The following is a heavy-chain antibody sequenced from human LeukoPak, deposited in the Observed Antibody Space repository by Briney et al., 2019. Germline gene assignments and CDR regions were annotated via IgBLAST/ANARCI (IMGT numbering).Heavy chain of an antibody. CDR3: ARDKAGITGTTGAFDI. CDR2: INPNSGGT. J-gene: IGHJ3*02. Sequence: ASVTVSCQASGYTFTGYYMHWVRQAPGQGLEWMGWINPNSGGTNYAQKFQGRVTMTRDTSISTAYMELSRLRSDDTAVYYCARDKAGITGTTGAFDIWGQGTMVTVSS. CDR1: GYTFTGYY. V-gene: IGHV1-2*02. D-gene: IGHD1-20*01.